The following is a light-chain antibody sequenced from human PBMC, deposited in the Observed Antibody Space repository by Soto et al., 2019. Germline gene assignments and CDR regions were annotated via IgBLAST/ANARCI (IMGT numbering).Light chain of an antibody. V-gene: IGKV3-20*01. CDR1: QSVSSY. Sequence: EIVLTQSPDTLSLSPGERATLSFRASQSVSSYLALYQQKPGQAPRLLIYEASKRATGIPARFSGSGSGTDFTLTISRLEPEDFAVYYCQQYGSSPTFGQGTKVDIK. CDR2: EAS. J-gene: IGKJ1*01. CDR3: QQYGSSPT.